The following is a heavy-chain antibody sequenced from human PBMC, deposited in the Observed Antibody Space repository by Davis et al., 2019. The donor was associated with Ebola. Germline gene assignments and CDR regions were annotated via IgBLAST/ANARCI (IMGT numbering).Heavy chain of an antibody. CDR2: IYYSGST. Sequence: MPGGSLRLSCTVSGGSVSSGSYYWSWIRQPPGKGLEWIGHIYYSGSTNYNPSLKSRVTISVDTSKNQFSLKLSSVTAADTAVYYCARVLTTVTTGWFDPWGQGTLVTVSS. CDR1: GGSVSSGSYY. D-gene: IGHD4-11*01. V-gene: IGHV4-61*01. CDR3: ARVLTTVTTGWFDP. J-gene: IGHJ5*02.